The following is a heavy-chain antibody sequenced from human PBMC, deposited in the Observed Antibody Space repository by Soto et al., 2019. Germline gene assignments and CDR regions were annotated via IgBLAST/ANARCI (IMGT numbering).Heavy chain of an antibody. CDR2: ITTHSETI. J-gene: IGHJ3*02. CDR1: GFTFDAFA. Sequence: GSLRLSCAASGFTFDAFAMNWVRQAPGKGLEWVSFITTHSETIYYADSVKGRFTISRDNAENSLYLQMNSLRDDDTAVYHCVRDRVGGSFDIWGQGTMVTV. D-gene: IGHD1-26*01. CDR3: VRDRVGGSFDI. V-gene: IGHV3-48*02.